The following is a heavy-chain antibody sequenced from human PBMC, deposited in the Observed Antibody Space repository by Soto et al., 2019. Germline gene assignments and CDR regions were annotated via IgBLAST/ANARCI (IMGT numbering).Heavy chain of an antibody. Sequence: QVQLVQSGAEVTKPGASVKVSCKASGYTFTSYYMHWVRQAPGQGLEWMGIINPSGGSTSYAQKFQGRVTMTRDTSTSTVYMELSSLRSEDTAVYYCAREGYYYDSSGYEAFDIWGQGTMVTVSS. CDR3: AREGYYYDSSGYEAFDI. CDR2: INPSGGST. CDR1: GYTFTSYY. D-gene: IGHD3-22*01. J-gene: IGHJ3*02. V-gene: IGHV1-46*01.